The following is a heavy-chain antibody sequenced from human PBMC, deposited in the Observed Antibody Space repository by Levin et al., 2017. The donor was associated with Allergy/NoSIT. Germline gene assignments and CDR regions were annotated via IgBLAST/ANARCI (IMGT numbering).Heavy chain of an antibody. CDR1: ADSVSNGSFY. Sequence: SETLSLTCTVSADSVSNGSFYSSWIRQPPGKGLEWIGYIYYSGSINYNPSLKSRVTISVDTSKNQFSLKLTSVTAADTAVYYCAREAIAARRGGRTWYYGMDVWGQGTTVTVSS. D-gene: IGHD6-6*01. V-gene: IGHV4-61*01. CDR3: AREAIAARRGGRTWYYGMDV. CDR2: IYYSGSI. J-gene: IGHJ6*02.